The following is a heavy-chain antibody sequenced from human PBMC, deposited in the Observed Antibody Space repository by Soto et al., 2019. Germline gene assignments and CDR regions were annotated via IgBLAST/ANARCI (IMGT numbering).Heavy chain of an antibody. CDR2: IDHSGST. CDR1: GGSFSGYY. V-gene: IGHV4-34*01. D-gene: IGHD5-12*01. J-gene: IGHJ6*03. Sequence: SETLSLTCAVYGGSFSGYYWNWIRQAPGKGLEWIGGIDHSGSTKYNPSLKSRVTISVDTSKNQFSLNVSSVTAADTAVYYCARDLGLRSAGDLYYYYMDVWGKGTTVTVSS. CDR3: ARDLGLRSAGDLYYYYMDV.